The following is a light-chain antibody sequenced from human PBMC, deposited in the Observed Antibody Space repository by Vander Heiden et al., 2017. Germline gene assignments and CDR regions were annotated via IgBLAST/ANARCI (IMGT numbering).Light chain of an antibody. V-gene: IGLV1-36*01. Sequence: QSLLTQPPSVSEAPRQMVTISCSGSSSNIGNNAVNWYQQLPGKAPKLLIYYDDLLPSGVSDRFSGSKSGTSASLAISGLQSEDEADYYCAAWDDSLNGVVFGGGTKLTVL. J-gene: IGLJ2*01. CDR1: SSNIGNNA. CDR3: AAWDDSLNGVV. CDR2: YDD.